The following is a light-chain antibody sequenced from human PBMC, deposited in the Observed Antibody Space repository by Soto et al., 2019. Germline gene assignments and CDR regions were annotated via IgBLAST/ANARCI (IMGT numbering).Light chain of an antibody. Sequence: EIVMTQSPATLSVSPGGRATLSCRASQSISGTLAWYHQKPGQAPRLLIYGAFTRATGFPARFSGSGSGTDFTLTISSLQSEDFAVYYCQQYNSWPPITFGQGTRLEI. V-gene: IGKV3-15*01. CDR2: GAF. CDR1: QSISGT. CDR3: QQYNSWPPIT. J-gene: IGKJ5*01.